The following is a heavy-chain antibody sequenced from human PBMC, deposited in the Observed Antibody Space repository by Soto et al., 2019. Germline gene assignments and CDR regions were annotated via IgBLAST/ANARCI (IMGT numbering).Heavy chain of an antibody. CDR1: GFTFDDYA. V-gene: IGHV3-9*01. CDR2: ISWNSGII. D-gene: IGHD5-18*01. Sequence: GGSLRLSCAASGFTFDDYAMHWVRQAPGKGLEWVSGISWNSGIIDYADSVKGRFTISRDNAKNSLYLQMNSLRAEDTALYYCVMGDSYGFLEPLGYWGQGSLVTSPQ. CDR3: VMGDSYGFLEPLGY. J-gene: IGHJ4*02.